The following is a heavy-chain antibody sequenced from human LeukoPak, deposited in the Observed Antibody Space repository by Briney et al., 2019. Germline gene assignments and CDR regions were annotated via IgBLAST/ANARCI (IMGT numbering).Heavy chain of an antibody. CDR3: AKDLSRWLQFLGPDY. CDR2: ISWNSGSI. CDR1: GFTFDDYA. D-gene: IGHD5-12*01. V-gene: IGHV3-9*01. J-gene: IGHJ4*02. Sequence: GGPLRLSCAASGFTFDDYAMHWVRQAPGKGLEWVSGISWNSGSIGYADSVKGRFTISRDNAKNSLYLQMNSLRAEDTALYYCAKDLSRWLQFLGPDYWGQGTLVTVSS.